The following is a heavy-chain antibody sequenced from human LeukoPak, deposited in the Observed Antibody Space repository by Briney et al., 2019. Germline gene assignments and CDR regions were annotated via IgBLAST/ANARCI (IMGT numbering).Heavy chain of an antibody. Sequence: PGGSLRLSCAASGFTVSSNYMNWVRQAPGKGLEWVSYISSSSSTIYYADSVKGRFTISRDNAKNSLYLQMNSLRDEDTAVYYCARDDGYCGGDCYHGAFDIWGQGTMVTVSS. J-gene: IGHJ3*02. V-gene: IGHV3-48*02. CDR3: ARDDGYCGGDCYHGAFDI. CDR2: ISSSSSTI. D-gene: IGHD2-21*02. CDR1: GFTVSSNY.